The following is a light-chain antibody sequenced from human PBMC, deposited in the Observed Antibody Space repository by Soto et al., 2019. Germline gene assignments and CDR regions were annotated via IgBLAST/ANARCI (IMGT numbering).Light chain of an antibody. Sequence: QSVLTQPASVSGSPGQSITISCTGTSSDVGSYNLVSWYQQHPGKATKLMIYEGSKRPSGVSNRFSGSKSGNTASLTISGLLAEDEADYYCCSYAGSSPSYVFGTGTKVTVL. J-gene: IGLJ1*01. CDR2: EGS. V-gene: IGLV2-23*01. CDR3: CSYAGSSPSYV. CDR1: SSDVGSYNL.